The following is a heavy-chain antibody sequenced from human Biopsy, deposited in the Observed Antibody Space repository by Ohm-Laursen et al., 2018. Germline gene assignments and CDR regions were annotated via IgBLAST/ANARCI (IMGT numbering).Heavy chain of an antibody. Sequence: SLRLSCAASGFTFNSHEMNWVRQAPGKGLEWISYITGSSSTIYYADPVKGRFTISRDNAKNSLYLQRNSLRAEDTAVYYCTRLAYYYYYGMDVWGQGTTVTVSS. CDR3: TRLAYYYYYGMDV. CDR1: GFTFNSHE. J-gene: IGHJ6*02. CDR2: ITGSSSTI. D-gene: IGHD2-21*01. V-gene: IGHV3-48*03.